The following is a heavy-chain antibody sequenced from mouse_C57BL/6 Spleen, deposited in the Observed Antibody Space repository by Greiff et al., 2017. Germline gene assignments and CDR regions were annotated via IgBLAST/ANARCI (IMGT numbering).Heavy chain of an antibody. CDR1: GYTFTSYW. J-gene: IGHJ1*03. V-gene: IGHV1-74*01. CDR3: AIDDGYPHWYFDV. CDR2: IHPSDSDT. Sequence: QVQLQQPGAELVKPGASVKVSCKASGYTFTSYWMHWVKQRPGQGLEWIGRIHPSDSDTNYNQKFKGKATLTVDKSSSTAYMQLSSLTSEDSAVYYCAIDDGYPHWYFDVCGTGTTVTVSS. D-gene: IGHD2-3*01.